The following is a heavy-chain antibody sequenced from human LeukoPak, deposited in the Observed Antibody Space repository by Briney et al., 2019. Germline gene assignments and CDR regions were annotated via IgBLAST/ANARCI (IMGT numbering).Heavy chain of an antibody. D-gene: IGHD3-10*01. Sequence: PGGSLRLSCAASGFTFSSYGMHWVRQAPGRGLEWVAVIWYDGSNKYYADSVKGRFTISRDNSKNTLYLQMNSLRAEDTAVYYCARAPPPLVLWFGELPPGVMDVWGQGTTVTVSS. J-gene: IGHJ6*02. CDR3: ARAPPPLVLWFGELPPGVMDV. CDR1: GFTFSSYG. V-gene: IGHV3-33*01. CDR2: IWYDGSNK.